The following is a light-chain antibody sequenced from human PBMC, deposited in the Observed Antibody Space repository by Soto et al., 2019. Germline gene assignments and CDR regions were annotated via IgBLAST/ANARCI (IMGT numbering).Light chain of an antibody. CDR2: GAS. V-gene: IGKV3-15*01. Sequence: EIMMPQSLATLSVSPGERATLSCRASQRVSSNLAWYQQKPGQAPRLLIYGASTRATGIPARFSGSGSGTEFTLTISSLQSEDFAVYYCQQYNNWPPITFGQGTRLEIK. J-gene: IGKJ5*01. CDR1: QRVSSN. CDR3: QQYNNWPPIT.